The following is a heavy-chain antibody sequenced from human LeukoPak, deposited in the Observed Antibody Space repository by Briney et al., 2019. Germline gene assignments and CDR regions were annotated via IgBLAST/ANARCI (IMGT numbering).Heavy chain of an antibody. D-gene: IGHD1-1*01. V-gene: IGHV3-23*01. J-gene: IGHJ4*02. CDR1: GFSFRNYA. CDR3: AKASWASNADAVW. Sequence: GGSLRLSCAASGFSFRNYAMNWVRQAPARGPEWVSSLRGNDETFYADSVKGRFTLSRDDSKNTVFLQLNDLRVEDMAIYYCAKASWASNADAVWWGQGTQVTVSS. CDR2: LRGNDET.